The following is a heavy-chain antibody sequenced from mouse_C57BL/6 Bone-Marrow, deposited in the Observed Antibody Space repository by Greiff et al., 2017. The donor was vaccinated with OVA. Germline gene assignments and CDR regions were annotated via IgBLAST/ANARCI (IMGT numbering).Heavy chain of an antibody. CDR1: GFTFSNYW. CDR3: TAWDSYYFDY. CDR2: IRLKSDNYAT. V-gene: IGHV6-3*01. Sequence: EVKVEESGGGLVQPGGSMKLSCVASGFTFSNYWMNWVRQSPEKGLEWVAQIRLKSDNYATHYAESVKGRFTISRDDSKSSVYLQMNNLRAEDTGIYYCTAWDSYYFDYWGQGTTLTVSS. J-gene: IGHJ2*01. D-gene: IGHD4-1*01.